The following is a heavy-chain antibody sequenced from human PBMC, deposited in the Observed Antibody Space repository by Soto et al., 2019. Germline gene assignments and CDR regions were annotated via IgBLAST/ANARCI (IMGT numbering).Heavy chain of an antibody. CDR1: GFTFSSYS. D-gene: IGHD3-22*01. V-gene: IGHV3-21*01. CDR3: ARDGRPYYYDSSGYYGVHNWFDP. J-gene: IGHJ5*02. CDR2: ISSSSSYI. Sequence: SGGSLRLSCAASGFTFSSYSMNWVRQAPGKGLEWVSSISSSSSYIYYADSVKGRFTISRDNAKNSLYLQMNSLRAEDTAVYYCARDGRPYYYDSSGYYGVHNWFDPWGQGTLVTVSS.